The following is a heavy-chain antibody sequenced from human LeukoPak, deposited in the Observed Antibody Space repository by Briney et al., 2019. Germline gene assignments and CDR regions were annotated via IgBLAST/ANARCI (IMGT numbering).Heavy chain of an antibody. V-gene: IGHV3-23*01. CDR2: LSGDGSTT. Sequence: GGSLRLSCAASGITFSSYAMTWVRQAPGRGLEWVSALSGDGSTTYYADSVKDRFTISRDNSKDTLYLQMNSLRPEDTAVYYCAKGTNWNDLSWFDPWGQGTLVTASS. CDR3: AKGTNWNDLSWFDP. D-gene: IGHD1-1*01. CDR1: GITFSSYA. J-gene: IGHJ5*02.